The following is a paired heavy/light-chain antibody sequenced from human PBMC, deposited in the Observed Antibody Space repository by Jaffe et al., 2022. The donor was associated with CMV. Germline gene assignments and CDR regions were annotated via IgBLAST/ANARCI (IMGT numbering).Light chain of an antibody. J-gene: IGKJ2*01. CDR1: QSVSSSY. CDR2: GAS. CDR3: QQYGSSPYT. Sequence: EIVLTQSPGTLSLSPGERATLSCRASQSVSSSYLAWYQQKPGQAPRLLIHGASSRATGIPDRFSGSGSGTDFTLTISRLEPEDFALYFCQQYGSSPYTFGQGTKLEIK. V-gene: IGKV3-20*01.
Heavy chain of an antibody. J-gene: IGHJ6*03. V-gene: IGHV3-23*04. Sequence: EVQLVESGGGLVQPGGSLRLSCAASGITFSSYAISWVRQAPGKGLEWVSAMSASGQSTYYADSVKGRVTISRDNSKNTVFLQMNSLRAEDTAVYYCATHPHYYYYYMAVWGKGTTVTVSS. CDR2: MSASGQST. CDR3: ATHPHYYYYYMAV. CDR1: GITFSSYA.